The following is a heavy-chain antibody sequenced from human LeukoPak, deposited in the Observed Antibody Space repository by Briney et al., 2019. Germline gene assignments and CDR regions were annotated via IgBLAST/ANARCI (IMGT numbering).Heavy chain of an antibody. V-gene: IGHV4-34*01. D-gene: IGHD3-16*02. CDR3: ARVRYSPPYYYYYYMDV. J-gene: IGHJ6*03. Sequence: PSETLSLTCTVSGGSISSYYWSWIRQPPGKGLEWIGEINHSGSTNYNPSLKSRVTISVDTSKNQFSLKLSSVTAADTAVYYCARVRYSPPYYYYYYMDVWGKGTTVTVSS. CDR1: GGSISSYY. CDR2: INHSGST.